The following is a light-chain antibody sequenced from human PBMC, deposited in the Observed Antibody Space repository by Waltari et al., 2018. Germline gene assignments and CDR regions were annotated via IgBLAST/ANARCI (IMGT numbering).Light chain of an antibody. CDR1: SRDVGGYNS. V-gene: IGLV2-14*03. CDR3: SSHTSNSIVV. Sequence: QSALTQPASVSGSPGQSITISCTGTSRDVGGYNSVSWYQQHPGKAPKVMIYDVSNRPSGVSNRFSGSKSGNTASLTISGLQAEDEAEYYCSSHTSNSIVVFGGGTKLTVL. CDR2: DVS. J-gene: IGLJ2*01.